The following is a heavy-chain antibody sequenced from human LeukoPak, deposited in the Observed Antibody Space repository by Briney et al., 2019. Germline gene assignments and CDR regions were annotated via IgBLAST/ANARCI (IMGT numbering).Heavy chain of an antibody. CDR2: IYYSGST. J-gene: IGHJ6*03. V-gene: IGHV4-59*01. CDR1: GGSISSYY. Sequence: SETLSLTCTVSGGSISSYYWSWIRQPPGKGLEWIGYIYYSGSTNYNPSLKSRVIISVDTSKNQFSLKLSSVTAADTAVYYCVRHLPCFGCYYYYMDVWGRGTTVTVSS. CDR3: VRHLPCFGCYYYYMDV. D-gene: IGHD6-19*01.